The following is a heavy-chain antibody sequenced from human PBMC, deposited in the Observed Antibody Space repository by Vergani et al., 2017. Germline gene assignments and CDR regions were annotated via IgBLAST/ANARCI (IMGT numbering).Heavy chain of an antibody. Sequence: QVQLQQWGAGLLKPSETLSLTCAVYGGSFSGYYWSWIRQPPGKGLEWIGEINHSGSTNYNPSLKSRVTISVDTSKNQFSLKLSSVTAADTAVYYCAKLSSRGYSYGYLTLDYWGQGTLVTVSS. CDR1: GGSFSGYY. J-gene: IGHJ4*02. CDR3: AKLSSRGYSYGYLTLDY. V-gene: IGHV4-34*01. D-gene: IGHD5-18*01. CDR2: INHSGST.